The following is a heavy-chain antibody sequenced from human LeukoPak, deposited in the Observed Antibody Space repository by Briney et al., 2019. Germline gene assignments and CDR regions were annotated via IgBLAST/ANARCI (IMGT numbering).Heavy chain of an antibody. J-gene: IGHJ4*02. CDR1: GFTLDRYW. CDR2: IKQDGSET. D-gene: IGHD3-3*01. V-gene: IGHV3-7*03. Sequence: PGGSLRLSCEVSGFTLDRYWMGWVRQAPGKGLEWVANIKQDGSETHYVDSVKGRFTISRDNAKNSLYLQLNSLRPEDTAFYYCAKGVVRRALYFDYWGQGNLVTVTS. CDR3: AKGVVRRALYFDY.